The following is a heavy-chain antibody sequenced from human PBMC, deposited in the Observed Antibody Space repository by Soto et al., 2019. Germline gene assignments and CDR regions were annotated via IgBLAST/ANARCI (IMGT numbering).Heavy chain of an antibody. J-gene: IGHJ1*01. V-gene: IGHV4-4*02. CDR3: AAGYCGTTSCEYFQH. CDR2: IYHSGST. D-gene: IGHD2-2*01. Sequence: QVQLQESGPGLVKHSGTLSLTCAVSSGSISSSNWWSWVRQPPGEGLEWIGEIYHSGSTNYNPSLKSRVTISVDKSKNQFSLKLSSVTAADTAVYYCAAGYCGTTSCEYFQHWGQGTLVTVSS. CDR1: SGSISSSNW.